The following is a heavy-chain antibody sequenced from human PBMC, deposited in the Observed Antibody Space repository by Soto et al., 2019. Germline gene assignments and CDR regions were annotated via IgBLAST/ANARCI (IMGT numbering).Heavy chain of an antibody. Sequence: PSETLSLICIVSGESISSSSYYWGWIRQPPGKGLEWIGGIYYSGRTYYNPSFKSRVTISIDTSKNQFSLKLSSVTATDTAVYYCARQRTTVVTQAYFDHWGQGALVTVSS. V-gene: IGHV4-39*01. CDR1: GESISSSSYY. D-gene: IGHD2-21*02. CDR3: ARQRTTVVTQAYFDH. J-gene: IGHJ4*02. CDR2: IYYSGRT.